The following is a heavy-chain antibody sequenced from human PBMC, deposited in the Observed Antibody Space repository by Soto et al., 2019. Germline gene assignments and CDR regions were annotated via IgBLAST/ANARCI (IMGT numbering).Heavy chain of an antibody. V-gene: IGHV3-33*01. CDR1: GFTFSSYG. CDR3: ARDSSSGEGFHF. CDR2: IWYDGNSK. D-gene: IGHD7-27*01. Sequence: QVQLVESGGGVVQPGRSLRLSCAASGFTFSSYGMHWVRQAPGKGLEWMAVIWYDGNSKDYGDSVRGRFTVSRDNSKNTLYLQMDSLRAEDTAVYYCARDSSSGEGFHFRGQGTLVTVSS. J-gene: IGHJ4*02.